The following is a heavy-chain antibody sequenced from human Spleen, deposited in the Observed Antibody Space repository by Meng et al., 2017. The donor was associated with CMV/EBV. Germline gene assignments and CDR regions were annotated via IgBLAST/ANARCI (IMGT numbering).Heavy chain of an antibody. CDR2: IYHSGST. Sequence: GRVQEARPGLVQPSQPRSLTCTVSGVSISSGDYYWSWVRQPPGKGLEWIGEIYHSGSTNYNPSLKSRVTISVDKSKNQFSLKLSSVTAADTAVYYCARVVTALWGYYFDYWGQGSLVTVSS. V-gene: IGHV4-30-4*01. CDR3: ARVVTALWGYYFDY. CDR1: GVSISSGDYY. J-gene: IGHJ4*02. D-gene: IGHD2-21*02.